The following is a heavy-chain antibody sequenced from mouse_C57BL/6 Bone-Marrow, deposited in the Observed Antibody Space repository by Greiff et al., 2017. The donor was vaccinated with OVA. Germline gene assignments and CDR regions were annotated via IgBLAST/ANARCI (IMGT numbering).Heavy chain of an antibody. CDR3: ARHGGYYLAWFAY. CDR2: ISNGGGST. Sequence: DVKLVESGGGLVQPGGSLKLSCAASGFTFSDYYMYWVRQTPEKRLEWVAYISNGGGSTYYPDTVKGRFTISRDNAKNTLYLQMSRLKSEDTAMYYCARHGGYYLAWFAYWGQGTLVTVSA. D-gene: IGHD2-3*01. V-gene: IGHV5-12*01. J-gene: IGHJ3*01. CDR1: GFTFSDYY.